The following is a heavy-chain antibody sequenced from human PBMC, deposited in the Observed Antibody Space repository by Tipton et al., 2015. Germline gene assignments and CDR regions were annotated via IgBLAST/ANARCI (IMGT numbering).Heavy chain of an antibody. CDR1: GYTFTNYG. V-gene: IGHV1-18*04. Sequence: QSGAEVKEPGASVKVSCTTLGYTFTNYGLTWVRQPPGQGLEWLGWIIDHNGHPNYAQKFQGRVTMTTDTSTSTAYVELRSLRSDDTAVYYCARRFSGSYLDYFDYWGQGTLVTVSS. CDR3: ARRFSGSYLDYFDY. D-gene: IGHD1-26*01. J-gene: IGHJ4*02. CDR2: IIDHNGHP.